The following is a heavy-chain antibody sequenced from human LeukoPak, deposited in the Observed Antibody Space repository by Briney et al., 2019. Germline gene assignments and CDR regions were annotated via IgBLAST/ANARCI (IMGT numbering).Heavy chain of an antibody. CDR2: IHDSGST. V-gene: IGHV4-30-4*07. Sequence: GGXSXSWIRQTXGXXLEWIAYIHDSGSTYYNPSLKSRVSISXDTSXNQFSLKLNSVTAADRAGYXXXXXXXXXGXXXXDPWGQXTXVTVSS. CDR3: XXXXXXXGXXXXDP. J-gene: IGHJ5*02. CDR1: GGXS.